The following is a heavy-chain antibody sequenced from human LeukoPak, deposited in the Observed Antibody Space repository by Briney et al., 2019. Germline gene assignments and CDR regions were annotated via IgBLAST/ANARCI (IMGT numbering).Heavy chain of an antibody. CDR2: IKSKTAGGTT. CDR3: TTDSGDYGDYVRK. J-gene: IGHJ4*02. Sequence: GSLRLSCAASAFTFTNAWMSWVRQAPGQGLEWVGRIKSKTAGGTTDYPAPVKGRFTISRDDSEKTLYLQMNSLKTEDTAVYYCTTDSGDYGDYVRKWGQGTLVTVSS. D-gene: IGHD4-17*01. CDR1: AFTFTNAW. V-gene: IGHV3-15*01.